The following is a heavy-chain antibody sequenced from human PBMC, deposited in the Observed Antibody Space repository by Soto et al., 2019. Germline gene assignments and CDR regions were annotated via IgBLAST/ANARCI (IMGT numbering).Heavy chain of an antibody. V-gene: IGHV4-59*01. Sequence: PSETLSLTCTVSGGSISSYYWSWIRQPPGKGLEWIGYIYYSGSTNYNPSLKSRVTISVDTSKNQFSLKLSSVTAADTAVYYCARSERPSIFDYWGQGILVTVSS. J-gene: IGHJ4*02. CDR2: IYYSGST. CDR1: GGSISSYY. CDR3: ARSERPSIFDY.